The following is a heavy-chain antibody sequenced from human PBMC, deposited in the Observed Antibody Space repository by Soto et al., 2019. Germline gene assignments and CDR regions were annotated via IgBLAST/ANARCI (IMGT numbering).Heavy chain of an antibody. Sequence: GESLKISCSGSGYSFFCYWIGRVRQMSGKGLEWMGIIYPVDSDTRYSPPFQGHVTISADKSISTAYLQWSSLKASDTAMYYCARLKYSSGWNYFDYWGHGTLVTVSS. CDR3: ARLKYSSGWNYFDY. CDR1: GYSFFCYW. J-gene: IGHJ4*01. V-gene: IGHV5-51*01. D-gene: IGHD6-19*01. CDR2: IYPVDSDT.